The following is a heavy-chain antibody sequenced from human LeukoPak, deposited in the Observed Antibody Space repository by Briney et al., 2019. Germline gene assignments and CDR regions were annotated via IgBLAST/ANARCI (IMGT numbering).Heavy chain of an antibody. D-gene: IGHD5-18*01. V-gene: IGHV4-39*01. J-gene: IGHJ4*02. CDR1: GDSISSSSYY. CDR2: IYYSGIT. Sequence: SETLSLTCTVSGDSISSSSYYWGWIRQPPGKGLECIGNIYYSGITYYNPSLKSRVAISVDTSKNQFSLKVSSVTAADTAVYYCARQHSYTSGYYSSFDYWGKGALVTVSS. CDR3: ARQHSYTSGYYSSFDY.